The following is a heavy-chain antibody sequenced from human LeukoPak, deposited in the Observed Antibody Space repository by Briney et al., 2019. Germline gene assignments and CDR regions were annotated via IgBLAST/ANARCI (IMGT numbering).Heavy chain of an antibody. D-gene: IGHD2-2*01. CDR1: GYTFTSYG. J-gene: IGHJ4*02. Sequence: ASVKVSCKASGYTFTSYGISWVLQAPGQGLEWMGWISAYNGNTNYAQKLQGRVTMTTDTSTSTAYMELRSLRSDDTAVYYCARDRRVPAARGDFDYWGQGTLVTVSS. CDR3: ARDRRVPAARGDFDY. CDR2: ISAYNGNT. V-gene: IGHV1-18*01.